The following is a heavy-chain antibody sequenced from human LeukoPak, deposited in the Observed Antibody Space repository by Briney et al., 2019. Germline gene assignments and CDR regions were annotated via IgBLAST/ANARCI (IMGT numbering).Heavy chain of an antibody. CDR2: IYYSGST. Sequence: PSETLSHTCTVSGGSISSSSYYWGWIRQPPGKGLEWIGSIYYSGSTYYNPSLKSRVTISVDTSKNQFSLKLSSVTAADTAVYYCARSAFGDYFDYWGQGTLVTVSS. V-gene: IGHV4-39*07. CDR1: GGSISSSSYY. CDR3: ARSAFGDYFDY. D-gene: IGHD3-10*01. J-gene: IGHJ4*02.